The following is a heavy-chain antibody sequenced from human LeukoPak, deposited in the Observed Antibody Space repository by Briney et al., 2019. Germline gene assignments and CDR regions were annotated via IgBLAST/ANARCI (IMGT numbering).Heavy chain of an antibody. CDR1: GGSISSYY. J-gene: IGHJ4*02. Sequence: RPSETLSLTCTVSGGSISSYYWSWIRQPPGKGLEWIGYIYYSGSTNYNPSLKSRVTILVDTSKNQFSLKLSSVTAADTAVYYCARLGYSSGWYLDYWGQGTLVTVSS. CDR2: IYYSGST. D-gene: IGHD6-19*01. V-gene: IGHV4-59*01. CDR3: ARLGYSSGWYLDY.